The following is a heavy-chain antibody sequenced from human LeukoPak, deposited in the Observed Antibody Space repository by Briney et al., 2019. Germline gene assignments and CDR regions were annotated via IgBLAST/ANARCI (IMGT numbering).Heavy chain of an antibody. Sequence: SETLSLTCAVYGGSFSGYYWSWIRQPPGKGLEWIGEINHSGSTDYNPSLKSRVTISVDTSKNQFSLKLSSVTAADTAVYYCARRSGYYDYWGQGTLVTVSS. CDR1: GGSFSGYY. CDR3: ARRSGYYDY. CDR2: INHSGST. V-gene: IGHV4-34*01. J-gene: IGHJ4*02. D-gene: IGHD3-22*01.